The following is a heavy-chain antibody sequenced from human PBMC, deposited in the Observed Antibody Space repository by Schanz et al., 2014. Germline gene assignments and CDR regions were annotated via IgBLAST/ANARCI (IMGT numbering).Heavy chain of an antibody. Sequence: QVQLVQSGAEVKKPGASVKVSCKASGYTFTSHGISWVRQAPGQGLEWMGWITAYNGDTNYALKLQGRVTMTADTSTSTAYMDLRSLRSDDTAVYYCARGGYSSGWYDRDIAHFDYWGQGTLXTVSS. D-gene: IGHD6-19*01. CDR1: GYTFTSHG. CDR2: ITAYNGDT. V-gene: IGHV1-18*01. J-gene: IGHJ4*02. CDR3: ARGGYSSGWYDRDIAHFDY.